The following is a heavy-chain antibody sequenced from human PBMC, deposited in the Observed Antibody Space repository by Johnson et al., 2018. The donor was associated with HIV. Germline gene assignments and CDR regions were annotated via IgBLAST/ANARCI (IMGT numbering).Heavy chain of an antibody. V-gene: IGHV3-7*03. CDR2: IKQDGSEK. CDR3: ARGAPWSGSDAFDI. Sequence: VQLVESGGGVVQPGGSLRLSCAASGFTFSSYWMSWVRQAPGKGLEWVANIKQDGSEKYYVDSVKGRFTISRDNARSTLYLQMNSLRAEDTALYYCARGAPWSGSDAFDIWGQGTMVTVSS. J-gene: IGHJ3*02. CDR1: GFTFSSYW. D-gene: IGHD3-3*01.